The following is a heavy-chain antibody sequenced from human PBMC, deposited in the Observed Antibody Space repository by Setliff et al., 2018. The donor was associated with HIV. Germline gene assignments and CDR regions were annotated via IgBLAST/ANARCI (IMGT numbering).Heavy chain of an antibody. CDR1: RGSFSHYY. V-gene: IGHV4-34*01. CDR3: ARVRFSFNNVRCFDL. D-gene: IGHD1-20*01. Sequence: SETLSLTCAVYRGSFSHYYWTWIRQSPGKGLEWIAEINQERTTFYNPSLKSRLIMSLNTSRNEVSLRLNSVTAADTATYFCARVRFSFNNVRCFDLWGPGTRVTVSS. CDR2: INQERTT. J-gene: IGHJ2*01.